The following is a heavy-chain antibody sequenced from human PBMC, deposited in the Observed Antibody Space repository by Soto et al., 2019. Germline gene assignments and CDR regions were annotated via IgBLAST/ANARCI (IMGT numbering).Heavy chain of an antibody. Sequence: DVQVVESGGGLIQPGGSLRLSCAASGFTVSNNYMSWVRQGPGKGLEWVSTIYRGDSTYYADSVKGRLTISRDNSKNTLYLLMNSLRTEDTAVYYCARHYDYSGGTSGGMDVWGQGTTVTVSS. CDR2: IYRGDST. CDR1: GFTVSNNY. CDR3: ARHYDYSGGTSGGMDV. V-gene: IGHV3-53*01. J-gene: IGHJ6*02. D-gene: IGHD3-22*01.